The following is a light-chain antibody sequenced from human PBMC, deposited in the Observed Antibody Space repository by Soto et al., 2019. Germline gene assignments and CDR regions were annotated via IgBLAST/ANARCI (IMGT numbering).Light chain of an antibody. Sequence: ESVLTQSPGTLSLSPGERATLSCRTSQSVNSNYLAWHQQKPGQAPRLLIYGASSRATGIPDRFSGSGSGTDFTLTISRLEPEDFAVYYCQQCGTSTWTFGQGTRVEIK. CDR2: GAS. CDR3: QQCGTSTWT. V-gene: IGKV3-20*01. CDR1: QSVNSNY. J-gene: IGKJ1*01.